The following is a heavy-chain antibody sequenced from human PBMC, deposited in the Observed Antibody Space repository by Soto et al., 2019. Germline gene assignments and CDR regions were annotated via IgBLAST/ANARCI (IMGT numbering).Heavy chain of an antibody. D-gene: IGHD3-22*01. Sequence: QITLKESGPTLVKPTQTLTLTCTFSGFSLSTSGVGVGWIRQPPGKALEWLALIYWDDNKRYSPSLKTRLTITKDTSKNQVVLTMTNMDPVDTATYYCAHRIVTNNWFDPWGKGTLVTVSS. CDR2: IYWDDNK. V-gene: IGHV2-5*02. CDR3: AHRIVTNNWFDP. J-gene: IGHJ5*02. CDR1: GFSLSTSGVG.